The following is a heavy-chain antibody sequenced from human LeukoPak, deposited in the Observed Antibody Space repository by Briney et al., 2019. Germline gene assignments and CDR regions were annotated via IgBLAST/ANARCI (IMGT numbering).Heavy chain of an antibody. D-gene: IGHD5/OR15-5a*01. CDR1: GGSISSGDYY. V-gene: IGHV4-30-4*08. CDR3: ASVSTVLAFDI. J-gene: IGHJ3*02. Sequence: SETLSLTCTVSGGSISSGDYYWSWIRQPPGKGLEWIGYIYYSGSTYYNPSLKSRVTISVDTSKNQFSLKLSSVTAADTAVYYCASVSTVLAFDIWGQGTMVTVSS. CDR2: IYYSGST.